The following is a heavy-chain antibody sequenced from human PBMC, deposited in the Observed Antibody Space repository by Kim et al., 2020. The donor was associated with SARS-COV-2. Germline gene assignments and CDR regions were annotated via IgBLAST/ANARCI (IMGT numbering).Heavy chain of an antibody. J-gene: IGHJ5*02. D-gene: IGHD1-26*01. CDR3: TTTRPGSFSS. CDR1: GLTISNAW. V-gene: IGHV3-15*01. Sequence: GGSLRLSCAASGLTISNAWMSWVRQAPGKGLEWVGRIKSETDGGTNDYAAPVKGRFTISRDDSKSTLYLQMSSLKTEDAAVYYCTTTRPGSFSSWGQGTLVTVPT. CDR2: IKSETDGGTN.